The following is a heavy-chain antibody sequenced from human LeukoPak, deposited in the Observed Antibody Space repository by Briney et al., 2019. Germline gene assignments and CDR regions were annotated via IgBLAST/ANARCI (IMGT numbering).Heavy chain of an antibody. CDR3: VRGGVDY. CDR1: GFTFSSYW. CDR2: INGDGGST. J-gene: IGHJ4*02. Sequence: PGGSLRLSCVASGFTFSSYWIHWVRQAPGKGLVWVSRINGDGGSTDYADSVKGRFIISRDNARNTLFLQMNSLRAEDTAVYYCVRGGVDYWGQGTLVTVSS. D-gene: IGHD3-16*01. V-gene: IGHV3-74*01.